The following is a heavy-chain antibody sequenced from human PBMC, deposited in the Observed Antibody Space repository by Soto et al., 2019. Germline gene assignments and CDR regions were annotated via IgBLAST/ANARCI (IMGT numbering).Heavy chain of an antibody. CDR2: VIPTSGTA. D-gene: IGHD5-18*01. V-gene: IGHV1-69*06. CDR3: TRDSSLGYLF. CDR1: RGTFTTSP. Sequence: QVQLVQSGAEVKKPGSSVKVSCKTSRGTFTTSPITWIRQAPGQGLVWMGEVIPTSGTATYAQTFQGRVAFTADKSTNTAYMELSSLRSEDTAIYFCTRDSSLGYLFWGKGSLVTVSS. J-gene: IGHJ4*02.